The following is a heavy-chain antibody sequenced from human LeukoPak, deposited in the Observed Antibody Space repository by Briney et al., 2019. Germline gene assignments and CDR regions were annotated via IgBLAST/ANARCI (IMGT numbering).Heavy chain of an antibody. Sequence: SETLSLTCTVSSASITSSPYFWGWIRQPPGKGLEWIGYIYYSGSTNYNPSLKSRVTISVDTSKNQFSLKLSSVTAADTAVYYCARGVSSSPAEVWGQGTLVTVSS. D-gene: IGHD6-13*01. CDR3: ARGVSSSPAEV. J-gene: IGHJ4*02. CDR1: SASITSSPYF. V-gene: IGHV4-61*05. CDR2: IYYSGST.